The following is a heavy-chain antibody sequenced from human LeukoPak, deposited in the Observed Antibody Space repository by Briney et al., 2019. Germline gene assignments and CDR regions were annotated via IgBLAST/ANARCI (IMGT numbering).Heavy chain of an antibody. CDR3: ARPTAYYYDSSGPTGDTFDI. J-gene: IGHJ3*02. CDR1: GYSSTSYW. Sequence: GESLKISCKVSGYSSTSYWIGWGRQMPGKGLEWMGIIYPGDSDTRYSPSFQGQVTISADQSISTAYLQWSNLKALDTAMYYCARPTAYYYDSSGPTGDTFDIWGQGTMVTVSS. V-gene: IGHV5-51*01. CDR2: IYPGDSDT. D-gene: IGHD3-22*01.